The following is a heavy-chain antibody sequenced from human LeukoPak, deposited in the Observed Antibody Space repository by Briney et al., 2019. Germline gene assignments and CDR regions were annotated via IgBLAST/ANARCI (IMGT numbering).Heavy chain of an antibody. Sequence: SETLSLTCTVSGYSISSGYYWGWIRQPPGKGLEWIGNIYHSGSTYYNPSLKSRVTISVDTSKNQFSLKLSSVTAADTAVYYCARGVTMIVVVSRFDYWGQGTLVTVSS. J-gene: IGHJ4*02. V-gene: IGHV4-38-2*02. D-gene: IGHD3-22*01. CDR2: IYHSGST. CDR1: GYSISSGYY. CDR3: ARGVTMIVVVSRFDY.